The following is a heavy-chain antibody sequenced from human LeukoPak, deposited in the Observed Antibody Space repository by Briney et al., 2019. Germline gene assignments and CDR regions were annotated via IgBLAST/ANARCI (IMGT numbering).Heavy chain of an antibody. V-gene: IGHV3-11*01. Sequence: PGGSLRLSCAASGFTFSDYYMSWIRQAPGKGLEWVSYISSSGSTIYYADSVKGRFTISRDNAENSLYLQMNSLRAEDMALYYCAKDMGPDYGDSCFDYWGQGTLVTVSS. D-gene: IGHD4-17*01. CDR2: ISSSGSTI. CDR1: GFTFSDYY. CDR3: AKDMGPDYGDSCFDY. J-gene: IGHJ4*02.